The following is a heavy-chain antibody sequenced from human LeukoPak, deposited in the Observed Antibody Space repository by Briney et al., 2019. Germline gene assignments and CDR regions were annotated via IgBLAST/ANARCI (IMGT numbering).Heavy chain of an antibody. CDR2: IFSGDSHT. V-gene: IGHV5-51*03. CDR3: ARSNYVNGFDV. D-gene: IGHD1-7*01. Sequence: KPGESLKISCKGSGYTFATYWIGWVRQMPGKGLEWMGTIFSGDSHTTYCPSFQGQVTISADKSINTAYLQWSSLKASDTAIYYCARSNYVNGFDVWGQGTVVTVSS. J-gene: IGHJ3*01. CDR1: GYTFATYW.